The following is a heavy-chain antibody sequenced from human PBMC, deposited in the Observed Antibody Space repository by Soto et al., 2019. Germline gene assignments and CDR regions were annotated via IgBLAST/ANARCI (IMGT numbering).Heavy chain of an antibody. J-gene: IGHJ4*02. D-gene: IGHD2-2*02. V-gene: IGHV3-53*01. CDR3: ARLYRGYFDY. CDR2: IYSGGST. Sequence: PGGSLRLSCAASGFTVSSNYTSWVRQAPGKGLEWVSVIYSGGSTYYADSVKGRFTISRDNSKNTLYLQMNSLRAEDTAVYYCARLYRGYFDYWGQGTLVTVSS. CDR1: GFTVSSNY.